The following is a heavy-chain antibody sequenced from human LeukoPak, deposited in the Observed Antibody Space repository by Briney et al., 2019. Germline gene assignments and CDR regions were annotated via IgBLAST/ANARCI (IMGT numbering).Heavy chain of an antibody. V-gene: IGHV4-4*07. CDR1: GVSISSYD. CDR2: IYNSGTT. Sequence: PSETLSLTCSVSGVSISSYDWSWVRQTAGKGLEWIGRIYNSGTTNYNPSLNSRVTMSIDTSKNQFSLQVTSWTAAETTVFYCARTGGYDYPIDHSGQGTQVTVSS. CDR3: ARTGGYDYPIDH. D-gene: IGHD5-12*01. J-gene: IGHJ4*02.